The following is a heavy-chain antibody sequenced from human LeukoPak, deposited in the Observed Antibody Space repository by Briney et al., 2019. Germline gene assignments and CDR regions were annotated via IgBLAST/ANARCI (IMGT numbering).Heavy chain of an antibody. Sequence: SVKVSCKASGGTFSSYAISWARQAPGQGLEWMGGIFPIFGTANYAQKFQGRVTITADESTSTAYMELSSLRSEDTAVYYCARGTRKDSRDGYNFWGQGTLVTVSS. CDR1: GGTFSSYA. J-gene: IGHJ4*02. CDR2: IFPIFGTA. D-gene: IGHD5-24*01. CDR3: ARGTRKDSRDGYNF. V-gene: IGHV1-69*13.